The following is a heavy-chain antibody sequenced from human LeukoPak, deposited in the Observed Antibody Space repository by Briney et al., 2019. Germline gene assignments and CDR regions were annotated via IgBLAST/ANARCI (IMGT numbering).Heavy chain of an antibody. Sequence: KPSETVSLTCAVSGYSISSGYYWGWIRQPPGKGLEWIGRIYHSGSTYYNPSLKSRVTISVDTSKNQFSLKLSSVTAADKAVYYCARLPPRDIGGATYYFDYWGQGTLVTVSS. CDR3: ARLPPRDIGGATYYFDY. D-gene: IGHD1-26*01. CDR2: IYHSGST. J-gene: IGHJ4*02. CDR1: GYSISSGYY. V-gene: IGHV4-38-2*01.